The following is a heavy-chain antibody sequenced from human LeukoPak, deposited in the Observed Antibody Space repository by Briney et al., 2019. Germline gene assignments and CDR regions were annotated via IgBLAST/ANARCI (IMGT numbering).Heavy chain of an antibody. CDR3: ARGDSSYYFDY. V-gene: IGHV4-61*02. Sequence: SETLSLTCTVSGGSISSGSYYWSWIRQPAGKGLEWIGRIYPSGSTNYNPSLKSRVTISVDTSKNQFSLKLSSVTAADTAVYYCARGDSSYYFDYWGQGTLVTVSS. J-gene: IGHJ4*02. D-gene: IGHD6-6*01. CDR2: IYPSGST. CDR1: GGSISSGSYY.